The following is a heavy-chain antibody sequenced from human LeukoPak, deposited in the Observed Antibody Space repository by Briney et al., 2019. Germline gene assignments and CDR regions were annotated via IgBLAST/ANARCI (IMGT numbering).Heavy chain of an antibody. CDR2: IFYSGTT. Sequence: NASETLSLTCTVSGGSISSSDYWWGWVRQPPGRGLEWIGSIFYSGTTYYNPSLKSRVTISVDTSKNQFSLKLSSVTAADTAVFYCARQVGRGSWSFDYWGQGTLVTVSS. CDR1: GGSISSSDYW. J-gene: IGHJ4*02. V-gene: IGHV4-39*01. CDR3: ARQVGRGSWSFDY. D-gene: IGHD6-13*01.